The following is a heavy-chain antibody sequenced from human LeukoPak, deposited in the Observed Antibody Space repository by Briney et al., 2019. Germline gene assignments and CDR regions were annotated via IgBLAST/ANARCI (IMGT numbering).Heavy chain of an antibody. CDR2: ISGTGIT. V-gene: IGHV3-23*01. Sequence: GGSLRLSCAASGFTFSSYAMSWVRQAPGKGLEWVSTISGTGITYYADSVKGRFTISRDNSKKTMYLEMNSLRAGDSAIYYCARNTAFDFWSGFYLYWGQGTLVSVSS. CDR1: GFTFSSYA. CDR3: ARNTAFDFWSGFYLY. J-gene: IGHJ4*02. D-gene: IGHD3-3*01.